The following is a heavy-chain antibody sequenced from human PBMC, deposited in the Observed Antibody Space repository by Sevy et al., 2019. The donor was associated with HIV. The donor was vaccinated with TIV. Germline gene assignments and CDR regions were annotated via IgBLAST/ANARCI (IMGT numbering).Heavy chain of an antibody. D-gene: IGHD6-6*01. V-gene: IGHV1-2*02. CDR2: INPNSGGT. CDR1: GYIFTGYY. Sequence: ASVKVSCKASGYIFTGYYMHWVRQAPGQGLEWMGWINPNSGGTKYAEKFQGKVTMTRDTSVSTAYMELSRLTSDDTAVYYCARHVLYITQARTDYYFNYWGQGTLVTVSS. CDR3: ARHVLYITQARTDYYFNY. J-gene: IGHJ4*02.